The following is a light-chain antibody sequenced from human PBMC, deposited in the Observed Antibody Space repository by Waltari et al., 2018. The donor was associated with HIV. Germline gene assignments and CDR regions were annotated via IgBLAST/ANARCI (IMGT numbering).Light chain of an antibody. CDR3: SSYSSSITLYVV. CDR1: SSDVGGYNY. Sequence: QSALTQPASVSGSPGQSITISCTGTSSDVGGYNYVSWYQHHPGKAPKLMISEVSNRPSGVSNRFSGSKSGNTASLTISGLQAEDEADYYCSSYSSSITLYVVFGGGTNLTVL. J-gene: IGLJ2*01. CDR2: EVS. V-gene: IGLV2-14*01.